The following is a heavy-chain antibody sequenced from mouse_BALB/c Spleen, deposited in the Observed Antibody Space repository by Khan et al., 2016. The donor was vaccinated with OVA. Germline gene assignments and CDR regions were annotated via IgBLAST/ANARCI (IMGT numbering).Heavy chain of an antibody. V-gene: IGHV1-9*01. CDR1: GYTFSSYW. Sequence: QVQLQQSGGDLMKPGASVKISCKATGYTFSSYWIEWVKQRPGHGLEWIGQIFPGSVSTTYNEKFKGKATFTADTSSNTAYMQLSSLTSEDSAVYYYARGGYGGFAYWGQGTLVTVSA. CDR3: ARGGYGGFAY. D-gene: IGHD2-2*01. J-gene: IGHJ3*01. CDR2: IFPGSVST.